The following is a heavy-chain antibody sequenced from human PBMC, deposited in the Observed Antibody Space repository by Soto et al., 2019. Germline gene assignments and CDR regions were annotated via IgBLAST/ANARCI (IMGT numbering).Heavy chain of an antibody. CDR2: ISYDGSNK. J-gene: IGHJ6*02. CDR3: ANQPWPYYSNVGMDV. D-gene: IGHD3-22*01. V-gene: IGHV3-30*18. CDR1: GFTFSSYG. Sequence: QVQLVESGGGVVQPGRSLRLSCAASGFTFSSYGMHWVRQAPGKGLEWVAVISYDGSNKYYADSVKGRFTISRDNSKNTMYLQMNSLRAEDTAVYYCANQPWPYYSNVGMDVWGQGTTVTVSS.